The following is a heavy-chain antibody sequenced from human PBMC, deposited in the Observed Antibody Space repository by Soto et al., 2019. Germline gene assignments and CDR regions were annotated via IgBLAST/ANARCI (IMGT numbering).Heavy chain of an antibody. D-gene: IGHD3-22*01. Sequence: SETLSLTCDISGGSISSGGYSWSWIRQPPGKGLEWIGYIYHSGSTYYNPSLKSRVTISVDRSKNQFSLRLSSVTAADTAVYYCARAIFYYDSSGYYFDAFDIWGQGTMVTVSS. V-gene: IGHV4-30-2*01. CDR1: GGSISSGGYS. J-gene: IGHJ3*02. CDR3: ARAIFYYDSSGYYFDAFDI. CDR2: IYHSGST.